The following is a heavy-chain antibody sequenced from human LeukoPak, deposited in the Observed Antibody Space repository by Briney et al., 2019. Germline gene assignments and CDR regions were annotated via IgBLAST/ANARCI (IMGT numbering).Heavy chain of an antibody. CDR1: GFIFSSYS. J-gene: IGHJ4*02. CDR3: ARGEIGYCSNPTCSSFDY. V-gene: IGHV3-48*01. CDR2: ISSGGGTT. D-gene: IGHD2-2*01. Sequence: GGSLRLSCAATGFIFSSYSMNWVRQAPGKGLEWVSYISSGGGTTYYADSVKGRFTISRDNAKNSVYLQMNRLRAEDTAVYYCARGEIGYCSNPTCSSFDYWGQGTLVTVSS.